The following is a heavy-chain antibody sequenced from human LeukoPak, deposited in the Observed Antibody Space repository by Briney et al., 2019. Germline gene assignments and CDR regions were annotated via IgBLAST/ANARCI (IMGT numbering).Heavy chain of an antibody. D-gene: IGHD6-19*01. CDR1: GYTFTGYY. CDR2: LNPDTGST. J-gene: IGHJ4*02. V-gene: IGHV1-2*02. CDR3: ARGLISGWYYFDY. Sequence: ASVRVSCKASGYTFTGYYIHWVRQAPGQGLEWMGGLNPDTGSTNYAQKFQARVIMTRDTSINTAYMELRRLRYDDTAVYYCARGLISGWYYFDYWGQGTLVTVSS.